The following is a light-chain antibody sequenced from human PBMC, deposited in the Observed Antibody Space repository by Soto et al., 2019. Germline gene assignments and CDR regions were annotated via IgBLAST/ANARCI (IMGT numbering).Light chain of an antibody. Sequence: SYELTQPPSVSVAPGQTARITCGGSNIGRKSVHWYQQKPGQAPVVVVYDDRDRPSGIPERFSGSNSGNTATLTISRVGAGDEADYYCQLWDSNSDHVVFGGGTKVTVL. J-gene: IGLJ2*01. CDR2: DDR. V-gene: IGLV3-21*02. CDR3: QLWDSNSDHVV. CDR1: NIGRKS.